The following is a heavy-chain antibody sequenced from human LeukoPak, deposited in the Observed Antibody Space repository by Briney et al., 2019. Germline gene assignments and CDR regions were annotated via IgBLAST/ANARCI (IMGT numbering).Heavy chain of an antibody. Sequence: GGSLRLSCAASGFTFSSYDMHWVRQATGKGLEWVSAIGTAGDTYYPGSVKGRFTISRENAKNSLYLQMNSLRAGDTAVYYCARGVGARNYYYYYYMDVWGKGTTVTISS. V-gene: IGHV3-13*01. J-gene: IGHJ6*03. CDR1: GFTFSSYD. CDR3: ARGVGARNYYYYYYMDV. CDR2: IGTAGDT. D-gene: IGHD1-26*01.